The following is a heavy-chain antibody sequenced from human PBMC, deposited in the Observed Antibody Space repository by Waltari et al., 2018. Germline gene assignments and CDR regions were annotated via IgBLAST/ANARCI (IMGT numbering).Heavy chain of an antibody. V-gene: IGHV4-59*11. CDR2: IYYSGST. CDR3: ARSPSLLWFGEFGLTSYYYYMDV. Sequence: QVQLQESGPGLVKPSETLSLTSTVSVCSLSSHYWSWTRQPPGQGLAGIGYIYYSGSTNYNPSLKSRCTISVDTSKNQFSLKLSSVTAADTAVYYCARSPSLLWFGEFGLTSYYYYMDVWGKGTTVTVSS. J-gene: IGHJ6*03. D-gene: IGHD3-10*01. CDR1: VCSLSSHY.